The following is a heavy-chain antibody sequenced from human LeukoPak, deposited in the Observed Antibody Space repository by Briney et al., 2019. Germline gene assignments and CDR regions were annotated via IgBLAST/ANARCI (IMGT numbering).Heavy chain of an antibody. V-gene: IGHV1-2*02. CDR1: GYTFTGYY. D-gene: IGHD6-13*01. CDR2: INPNSGDT. CDR3: AREGSVASAATFDY. J-gene: IGHJ4*02. Sequence: GASVKVSCKASGYTFTGYYMHWVRQAPGQGLEWMGWINPNSGDTNYAQKFQGRVTMTWDTSSNTAYMELSRLRSYDTAVYYCAREGSVASAATFDYWGQGTLVTVSS.